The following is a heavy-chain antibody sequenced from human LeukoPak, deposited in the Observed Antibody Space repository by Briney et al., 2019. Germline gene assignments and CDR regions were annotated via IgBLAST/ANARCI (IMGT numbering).Heavy chain of an antibody. Sequence: PGGSLRLSCAASGFTFSVYYMNWIRQAPGKGLEWVSYISSNGNTIYEADSVKGRFTISRDNAKNSLYLQMNSLRAEDTAVYYCARVGWLQLKGFDYWGQGTLVTVSS. CDR1: GFTFSVYY. V-gene: IGHV3-11*04. D-gene: IGHD5-24*01. CDR2: ISSNGNTI. J-gene: IGHJ4*02. CDR3: ARVGWLQLKGFDY.